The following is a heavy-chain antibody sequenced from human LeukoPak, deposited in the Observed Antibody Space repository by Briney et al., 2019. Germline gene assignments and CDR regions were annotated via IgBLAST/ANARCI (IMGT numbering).Heavy chain of an antibody. D-gene: IGHD3-10*01. CDR3: ARHVSIWLGEHNYAFDI. CDR2: MHYSGNS. V-gene: IGHV4-59*08. CDR1: GDSISSDY. J-gene: IGHJ3*02. Sequence: PSETLSLTCTVSGDSISSDYWSWIRQPPGKGLEWIGYMHYSGNSAYNPSLKSRVTMSLDTSKNQFSLRLKSVTAADTALYYCARHVSIWLGEHNYAFDIWGQGTMVTVSS.